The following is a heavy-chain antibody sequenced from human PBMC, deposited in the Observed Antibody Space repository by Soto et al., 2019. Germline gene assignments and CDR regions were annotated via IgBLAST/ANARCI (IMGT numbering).Heavy chain of an antibody. CDR2: IIPIFGTA. CDR3: ARDLGCSSTSCYLNWFDP. J-gene: IGHJ5*02. Sequence: QVQLVQSGAEVKKPGSSVKVSCKASGGTFSSYAISWVRLAPGQGLEWMGGIIPIFGTANYAQKFQGRVTITADESTSTAYMELSSLRSEDTAVYYCARDLGCSSTSCYLNWFDPWGQGTLVTVSS. D-gene: IGHD2-2*01. V-gene: IGHV1-69*01. CDR1: GGTFSSYA.